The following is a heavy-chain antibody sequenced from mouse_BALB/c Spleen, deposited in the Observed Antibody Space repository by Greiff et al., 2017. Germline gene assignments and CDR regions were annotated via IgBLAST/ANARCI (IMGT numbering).Heavy chain of an antibody. CDR3: ARGDYYGRGFAY. CDR1: GFNIKDTY. V-gene: IGHV14-3*02. Sequence: EVQLQQSGAELVKPGASVKLSCTASGFNIKDTYMHWVKQRPEQGLEWIGRIDPANGNTKYDPKFQGKATITVDTSSNTAYLQLSSLTSEDTAVYYCARGDYYGRGFAYWGQGTLVTVSA. J-gene: IGHJ3*01. D-gene: IGHD1-2*01. CDR2: IDPANGNT.